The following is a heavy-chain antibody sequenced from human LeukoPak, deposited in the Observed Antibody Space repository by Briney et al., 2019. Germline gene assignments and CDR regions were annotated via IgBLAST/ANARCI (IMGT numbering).Heavy chain of an antibody. CDR1: GYTFTSYG. CDR3: ARDNGYSSSWYDY. J-gene: IGHJ4*02. D-gene: IGHD6-13*01. Sequence: GASVKVSCKASGYTFTSYGISWVRQSPGQGLEWMGGIIPIFGTANYAQKFQGRVTITADESTSTAYMELSSLRSEDTAVYYCARDNGYSSSWYDYWGQGTLVTVSS. CDR2: IIPIFGTA. V-gene: IGHV1-69*13.